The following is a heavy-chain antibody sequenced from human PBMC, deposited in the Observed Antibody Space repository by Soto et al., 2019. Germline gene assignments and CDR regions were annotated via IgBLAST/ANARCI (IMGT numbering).Heavy chain of an antibody. D-gene: IGHD3-10*01. CDR2: INHSGST. CDR1: GGSFSGYY. Sequence: SETLSLTSAVYGGSFSGYYWSWIRQPPGKGLEWIGEINHSGSTNYNPSLKSRVTISVDTSKNQFSLKLSSVTAADTAVYYCARGPYYYGSGSHFDYWGQGTLVTVSS. J-gene: IGHJ4*02. V-gene: IGHV4-34*01. CDR3: ARGPYYYGSGSHFDY.